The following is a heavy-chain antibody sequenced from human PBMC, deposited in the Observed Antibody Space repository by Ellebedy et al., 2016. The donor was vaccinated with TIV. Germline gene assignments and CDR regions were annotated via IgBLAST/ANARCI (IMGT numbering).Heavy chain of an antibody. J-gene: IGHJ5*02. D-gene: IGHD5-12*01. CDR1: GFTFSSYS. CDR2: IKSKTDGGTT. V-gene: IGHV3-15*01. CDR3: TTGYSGYH. Sequence: GESLKISXAASGFTFSSYSMNWVRQAPGKGLEWVGRIKSKTDGGTTDYAAPVKGRFTISRDDSKNTLYLQMNSLKTEDTAVYYCTTGYSGYHWGQGTLVTVSS.